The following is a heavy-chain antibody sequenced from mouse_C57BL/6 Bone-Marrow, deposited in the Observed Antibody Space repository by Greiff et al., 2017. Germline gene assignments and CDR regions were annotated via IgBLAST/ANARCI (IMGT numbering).Heavy chain of an antibody. CDR3: ARDYYGSSYGYFDV. D-gene: IGHD1-1*01. CDR2: INPSSGYT. V-gene: IGHV1-4*01. J-gene: IGHJ1*03. Sequence: QVQLKQSGAELARPGASVKMSCKASGYTFTSYTMHWVKQRPGQGLEWIGYINPSSGYTKYNQKFKDKATLTADKSSSTVYMQLSSLTSEDSAVDYCARDYYGSSYGYFDVWGTGTTVTVSS. CDR1: GYTFTSYT.